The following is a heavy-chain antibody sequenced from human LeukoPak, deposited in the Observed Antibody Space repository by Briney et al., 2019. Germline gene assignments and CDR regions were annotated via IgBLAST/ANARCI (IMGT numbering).Heavy chain of an antibody. CDR1: GGSISSGGYY. Sequence: PSETLSLTCTVSGGSISSGGYYWSWIRQHPGEGLEWIGYIYYSGSTYYNPSLKSRVTISVDTSKNQFSLKLSSVTAADTAVYYCARSLEGAHFDYWGQGTLVTVSS. J-gene: IGHJ4*02. CDR3: ARSLEGAHFDY. CDR2: IYYSGST. V-gene: IGHV4-31*03.